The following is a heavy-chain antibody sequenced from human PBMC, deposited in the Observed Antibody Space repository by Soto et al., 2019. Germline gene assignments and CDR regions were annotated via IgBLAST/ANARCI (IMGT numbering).Heavy chain of an antibody. Sequence: GGSLRLSCVVSGFSVSSTYMSWVRQAPGKGLEWVSLIYSGGSTYYADSVKGRFTISRDNSKNTLYLQMNSLRGEDTALYYCAKDGSEDGFAYWGQGTLVTVSS. CDR3: AKDGSEDGFAY. V-gene: IGHV3-53*01. J-gene: IGHJ4*02. CDR1: GFSVSSTY. CDR2: IYSGGST. D-gene: IGHD5-12*01.